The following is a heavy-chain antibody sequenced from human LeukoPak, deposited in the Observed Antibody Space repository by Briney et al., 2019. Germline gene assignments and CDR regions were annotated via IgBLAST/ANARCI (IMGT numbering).Heavy chain of an antibody. D-gene: IGHD3-22*01. CDR3: VHSDRYYYDTSGYYEIRFDS. CDR1: GFSLSTRGVG. V-gene: IGHV2-5*02. CDR2: IYWDDDK. J-gene: IGHJ5*01. Sequence: KVSGPTLVKPTQTLTLTCTLSGFSLSTRGVGVGWIRQPPGKALESLALIYWDDDKRFSPPLKSRLTITKDTSKNQVVLTMTNMDPVDTSTYYCVHSDRYYYDTSGYYEIRFDSWGQGTLVTVSS.